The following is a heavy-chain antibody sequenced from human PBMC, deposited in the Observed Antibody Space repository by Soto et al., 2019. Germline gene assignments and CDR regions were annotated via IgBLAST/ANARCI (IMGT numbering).Heavy chain of an antibody. D-gene: IGHD5-12*01. CDR3: ARGRGGYDY. V-gene: IGHV4-61*08. J-gene: IGHJ4*02. Sequence: PSETLSLTCAVSGGSISSGGYSWSWIRQPPGKGLEWIGYIYYSGSTNYNPSLKSRVTISVDTSKNQFSLKLSSVTAADTAVYYCARGRGGYDYWGQGTLVTGSS. CDR1: GGSISSGGYS. CDR2: IYYSGST.